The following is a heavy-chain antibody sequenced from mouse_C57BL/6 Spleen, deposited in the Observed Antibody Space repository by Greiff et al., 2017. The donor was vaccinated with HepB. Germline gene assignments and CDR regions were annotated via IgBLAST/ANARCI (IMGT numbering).Heavy chain of an antibody. CDR3: ARGTGTGYFDV. CDR1: GYSITSGYY. Sequence: EVQLQQSGPGLVKPSQSLSLTCSVTGYSITSGYYWNWIRQFPGNKLEWMGYISYDGSNNYNPSLKNRIPITRDTSTHQFFLKLNSVTTEDTATYYCARGTGTGYFDVWGTGTTVTVSS. CDR2: ISYDGSN. D-gene: IGHD4-1*01. J-gene: IGHJ1*03. V-gene: IGHV3-6*01.